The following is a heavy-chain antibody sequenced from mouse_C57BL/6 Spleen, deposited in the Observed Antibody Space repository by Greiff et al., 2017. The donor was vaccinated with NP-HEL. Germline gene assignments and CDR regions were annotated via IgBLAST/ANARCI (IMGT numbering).Heavy chain of an antibody. D-gene: IGHD1-1*01. CDR1: GYTFTSYW. Sequence: QVQLQQPGAELVMPGASVKLSCKASGYTFTSYWMHWVKQRPGQGLEWIGEIDPSDSYTNYNQKFKGKSTLTVDKSSSTAYMQLSSLTSDDSAVYYCARGYYGSSLYYFDYWGQGTTLTVSS. V-gene: IGHV1-69*01. CDR3: ARGYYGSSLYYFDY. CDR2: IDPSDSYT. J-gene: IGHJ2*01.